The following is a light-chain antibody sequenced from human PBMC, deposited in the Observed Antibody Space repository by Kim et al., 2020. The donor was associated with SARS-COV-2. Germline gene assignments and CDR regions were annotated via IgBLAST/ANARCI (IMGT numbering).Light chain of an antibody. CDR1: TSNIGAGYE. CDR3: QSFDSILSGSL. V-gene: IGLV1-40*01. CDR2: GNT. Sequence: QRVTISCTGSTSNIGAGYEVHWYQQLLGTAPNLLIYGNTNRPSGVPDRFSASKSGTSASLAITGLQADDEADYYCQSFDSILSGSLFGGGTQLTVL. J-gene: IGLJ2*01.